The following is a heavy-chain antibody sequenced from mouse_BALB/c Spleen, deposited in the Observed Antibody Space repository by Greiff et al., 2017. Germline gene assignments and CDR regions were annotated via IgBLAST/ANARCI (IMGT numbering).Heavy chain of an antibody. CDR1: GFTFSSYG. CDR2: ISSGGSYT. V-gene: IGHV5-6*01. Sequence: EVKVVESGGDLVKPGGSLKLSCAASGFTFSSYGMSWVRQTPDKRLEWVATISSGGSYTYYPDSVKGRFTISRDNAKNTLYLQMSSLKSEDTAMYYCARTDGYFGNYFDYWGQGTTLTVSS. D-gene: IGHD2-3*01. CDR3: ARTDGYFGNYFDY. J-gene: IGHJ2*01.